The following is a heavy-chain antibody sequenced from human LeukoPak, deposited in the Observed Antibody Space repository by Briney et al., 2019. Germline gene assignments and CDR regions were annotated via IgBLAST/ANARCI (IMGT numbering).Heavy chain of an antibody. D-gene: IGHD2-2*01. V-gene: IGHV4-39*01. CDR3: ARHVSVGKTGAFDI. CDR2: IYYSGST. CDR1: GGSISSSSYY. Sequence: SETLSLTCTVSGGSISSSSYYWGWVRQPPGKGLEWLGSIYYSGSTYYNPSLKSQVTISVDTSKNQFSLKLSSVTAADTAVYYCARHVSVGKTGAFDIWGQGTMVTVSS. J-gene: IGHJ3*02.